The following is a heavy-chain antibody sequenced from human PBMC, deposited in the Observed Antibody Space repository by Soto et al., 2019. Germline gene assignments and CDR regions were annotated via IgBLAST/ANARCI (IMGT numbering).Heavy chain of an antibody. Sequence: QVQLVESGGGVVQPGRSVRLSCAASGFTFSSYGMHWVRQAPGKGLEWVAVISYDGSNKYYADSVKGRFTISRDNSKNTLYLQMNSLRAEDTAVYYCAKDPSLAEYGYWGQGTLVTVSS. J-gene: IGHJ4*02. CDR3: AKDPSLAEYGY. CDR1: GFTFSSYG. CDR2: ISYDGSNK. V-gene: IGHV3-30*18. D-gene: IGHD4-17*01.